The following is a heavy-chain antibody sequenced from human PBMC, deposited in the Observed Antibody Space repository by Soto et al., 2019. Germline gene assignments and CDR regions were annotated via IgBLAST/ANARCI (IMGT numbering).Heavy chain of an antibody. D-gene: IGHD1-26*01. CDR2: INPSGGST. CDR1: GYAFTSYY. V-gene: IGHV1-46*01. CDR3: ARDRRGATRENYYGMDV. Sequence: ASLKVSCKASGYAFTSYYMHWVRQAPGQGLEWMGIINPSGGSTSYAQKFQGRVTMTRDTSTSTVYMELSSLRSGDTAVYYCARDRRGATRENYYGMDVWGQGTTVTVSS. J-gene: IGHJ6*02.